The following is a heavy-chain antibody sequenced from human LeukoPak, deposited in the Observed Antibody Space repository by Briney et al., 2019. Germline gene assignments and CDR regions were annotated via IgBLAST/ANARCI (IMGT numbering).Heavy chain of an antibody. CDR2: IVGSSGYI. CDR1: GFTFSSYS. J-gene: IGHJ4*02. Sequence: PGGSLRLSCAASGFTFSSYSMNWVRQAPGKGLEWVSSIVGSSGYIYYADSVRGRFTISRDNAKNSLYLQMNSLRAEDTAVYYCARDPTRRYDYWGQGTLVTVSS. CDR3: ARDPTRRYDY. D-gene: IGHD5-24*01. V-gene: IGHV3-21*01.